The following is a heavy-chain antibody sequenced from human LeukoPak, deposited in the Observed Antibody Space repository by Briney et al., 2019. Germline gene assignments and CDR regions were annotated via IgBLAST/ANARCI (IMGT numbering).Heavy chain of an antibody. CDR1: GFTFSSYA. J-gene: IGHJ6*02. CDR2: IWYDGTNK. CDR3: ARDSGVPYYYDSSGYYYGGMDV. Sequence: PGGSLRLSCAASGFTFSSYAMHWVRQAPGKGLEWVAVIWYDGTNKYYADSVKGRFTISRDNAKNSLYLQMNSLRAEDTAVYYCARDSGVPYYYDSSGYYYGGMDVWGQGTTVTVSS. V-gene: IGHV3-33*01. D-gene: IGHD3-22*01.